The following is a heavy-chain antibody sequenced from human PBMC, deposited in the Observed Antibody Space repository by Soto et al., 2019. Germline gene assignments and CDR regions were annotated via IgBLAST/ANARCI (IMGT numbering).Heavy chain of an antibody. J-gene: IGHJ4*02. D-gene: IGHD4-4*01. CDR1: GDSVSSNRAA. CDR3: ARDPPDFHSAFDS. V-gene: IGHV6-1*01. CDR2: TYYRSKWYN. Sequence: SQTLSLTCAISGDSVSSNRAALNWIMQSPSRGLEWLGRTYYRSKWYNDYAVSVKSRITINPDTSHNQFSLQLNSVTPEDTAVYYCARDPPDFHSAFDSWGQGTLVTVSS.